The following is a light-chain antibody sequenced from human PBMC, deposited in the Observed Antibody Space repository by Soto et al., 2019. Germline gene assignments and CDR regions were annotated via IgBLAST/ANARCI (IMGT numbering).Light chain of an antibody. J-gene: IGKJ1*01. CDR3: QELGCAPLSWT. V-gene: IGKV3-20*01. Sequence: EIVLTQSPGTLSLSPGERATLFCRVSQIVSSSYLAWYQQKPGQAPRLLIYGASSRATGIPDRFSGSGSVTEFPLTFSRPEPDDFAAHYCQELGCAPLSWTFGQGTKVEIQ. CDR1: QIVSSSY. CDR2: GAS.